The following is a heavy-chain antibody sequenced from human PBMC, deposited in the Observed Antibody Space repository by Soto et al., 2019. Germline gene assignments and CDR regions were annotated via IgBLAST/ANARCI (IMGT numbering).Heavy chain of an antibody. Sequence: KTSETLSLTCTVSGGSISSSSYYWGWIRQPPGKGLEWIGSIYYSGSTYYNPSLKSRVTISVDTSKNQFSLKLSSVTAADTAVYYCARHILTHEYNWFDPWGQGTLVTVSS. D-gene: IGHD3-9*01. V-gene: IGHV4-39*01. J-gene: IGHJ5*02. CDR2: IYYSGST. CDR1: GGSISSSSYY. CDR3: ARHILTHEYNWFDP.